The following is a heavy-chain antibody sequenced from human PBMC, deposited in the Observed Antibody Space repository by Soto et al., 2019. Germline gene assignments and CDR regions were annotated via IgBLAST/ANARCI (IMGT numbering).Heavy chain of an antibody. CDR1: GFTFSSYA. CDR2: ISGSGGST. Sequence: GGSLRLSCAASGFTFSSYAMSWVRQAPGKGLEWVSAISGSGGSTYYADSVKGRFTISRDNSKNTLYLQMNSLRAEDTAVYYCAKDRRLEKRWLQPFDYWGQGTLVTVSS. J-gene: IGHJ4*02. D-gene: IGHD5-12*01. V-gene: IGHV3-23*01. CDR3: AKDRRLEKRWLQPFDY.